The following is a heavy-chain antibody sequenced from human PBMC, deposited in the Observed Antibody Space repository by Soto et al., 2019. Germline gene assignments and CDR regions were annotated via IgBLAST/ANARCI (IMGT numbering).Heavy chain of an antibody. V-gene: IGHV3-23*01. CDR3: ARGGTGSIDWFDP. CDR1: RFTFTNYA. Sequence: GGSLRLSCAAPRFTFTNYAMTWVRQAPGKGLEWVSTIRGGGITTYYADPVKGRFTISRDNSKNTLYLQMNSLRVEDTAVYYCARGGTGSIDWFDPWGQGTLVTVSS. J-gene: IGHJ5*02. CDR2: IRGGGITT. D-gene: IGHD1-1*01.